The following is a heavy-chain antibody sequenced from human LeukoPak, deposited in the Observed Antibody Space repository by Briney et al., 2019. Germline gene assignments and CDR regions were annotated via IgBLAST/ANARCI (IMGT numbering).Heavy chain of an antibody. CDR1: GGTFSSYA. J-gene: IGHJ6*03. V-gene: IGHV1-69*05. Sequence: SVKVSCKASGGTFSSYAISWVRQAPGQGLEWMGGIIPIFGTANYAQKFQGRVSMTRDMSTSTVYMELSSLRSEDTAVYYCARDRQWLVPYYYYMDVWGKGTTVTVSS. CDR2: IIPIFGTA. CDR3: ARDRQWLVPYYYYMDV. D-gene: IGHD6-19*01.